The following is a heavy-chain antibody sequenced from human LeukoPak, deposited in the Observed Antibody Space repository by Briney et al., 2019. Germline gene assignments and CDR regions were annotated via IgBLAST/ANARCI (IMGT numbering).Heavy chain of an antibody. D-gene: IGHD6-13*01. CDR1: GYTFTSYD. CDR3: ARGRYSSSWYAYYYGMDV. CDR2: MNPNSGNT. J-gene: IGHJ6*02. V-gene: IGHV1-8*01. Sequence: ASVKVSCKASGYTFTSYDINWVRQATGQGLEWMGWMNPNSGNTGYAQKFRGRVTMTRNTSISTAYMELSSLRSEDTAVYYCARGRYSSSWYAYYYGMDVWGQGTTVTVSS.